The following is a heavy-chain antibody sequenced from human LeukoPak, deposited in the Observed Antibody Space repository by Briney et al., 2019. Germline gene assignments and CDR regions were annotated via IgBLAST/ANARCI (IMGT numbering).Heavy chain of an antibody. V-gene: IGHV3-48*03. D-gene: IGHD3-10*02. Sequence: PGGSLRLSCAASGFTFSDYEINWVPQAPGKGLEWVSCISTSGSTTYYADSVKGRFTISRDNDKNSLFLQMNTLTAEDTAVYYCARGALHVFDYWGQGTPVTVSS. CDR2: ISTSGSTT. CDR1: GFTFSDYE. CDR3: ARGALHVFDY. J-gene: IGHJ4*02.